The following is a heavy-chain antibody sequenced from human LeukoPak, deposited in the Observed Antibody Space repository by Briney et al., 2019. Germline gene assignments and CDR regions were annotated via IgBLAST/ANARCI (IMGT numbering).Heavy chain of an antibody. CDR3: ARGARGVSGYYFDF. CDR1: GFTFDDYG. CDR2: INWNGGST. V-gene: IGHV3-20*04. Sequence: PGGSLRPSCAASGFTFDDYGMSWVRQAPGKGLEWVSGINWNGGSTGYADSVKGRFTISRDNAKNSLYLQMNSLRAEDTALYYCARGARGVSGYYFDFWGQGTLVSVSS. D-gene: IGHD3-10*01. J-gene: IGHJ4*02.